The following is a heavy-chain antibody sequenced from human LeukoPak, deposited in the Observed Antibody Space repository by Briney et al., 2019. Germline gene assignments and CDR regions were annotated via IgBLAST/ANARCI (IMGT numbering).Heavy chain of an antibody. CDR3: ARDLRWTTHFDY. CDR2: IYYSGST. Sequence: PSETLSLTCGVSGGSIRSYYWSWIRQPPGKGLEWIGYIYYSGSTYYNPSLKSRVTISVDTSKNQFSLKLSSVTAADTAVYYCARDLRWTTHFDYWGQGTLVTVSS. J-gene: IGHJ4*02. CDR1: GGSIRSYY. D-gene: IGHD1-14*01. V-gene: IGHV4-30-4*01.